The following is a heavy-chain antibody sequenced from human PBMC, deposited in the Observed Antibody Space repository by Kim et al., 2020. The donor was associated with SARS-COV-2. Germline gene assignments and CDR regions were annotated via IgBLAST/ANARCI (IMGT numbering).Heavy chain of an antibody. J-gene: IGHJ6*03. D-gene: IGHD3-10*01. Sequence: YHPSLESRVAISIDTSKNPFSLNLRSVTAADTALYYCARDRGGLKHYMDVWGKGTAVTISS. CDR3: ARDRGGLKHYMDV. V-gene: IGHV4-59*01.